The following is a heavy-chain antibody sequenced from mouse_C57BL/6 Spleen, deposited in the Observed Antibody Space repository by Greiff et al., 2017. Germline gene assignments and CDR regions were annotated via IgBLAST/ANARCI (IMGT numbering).Heavy chain of an antibody. CDR2: ISDGGSYT. Sequence: EVQLVESGGGLVKPGGSLKLSCAASGFTFSSYAMSWVRQTPEKRLEWVATISDGGSYTYYPDNVKGRFTISRDNAKNNLYLQMSHLKSEDTAMYYCARPPYDYDPAWLAYWGQGTLVTVSA. D-gene: IGHD2-4*01. CDR3: ARPPYDYDPAWLAY. J-gene: IGHJ3*01. V-gene: IGHV5-4*01. CDR1: GFTFSSYA.